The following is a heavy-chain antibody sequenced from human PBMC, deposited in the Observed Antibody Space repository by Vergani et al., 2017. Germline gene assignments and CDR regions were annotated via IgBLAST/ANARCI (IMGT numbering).Heavy chain of an antibody. V-gene: IGHV3-11*04. J-gene: IGHJ6*02. Sequence: LEESGGGSVKPGGSLRLTCAASGFKFSDHYMSWIRQAPGKGLEWVSHISPGASTVSYTDSVTGRFTVSRDNDNNSLTLDMTTLRVEDTAVYYCAKNPGISTPRHYCAMDVWGQGTTVIVSS. CDR2: ISPGASTV. CDR3: AKNPGISTPRHYCAMDV. D-gene: IGHD1-14*01. CDR1: GFKFSDHY.